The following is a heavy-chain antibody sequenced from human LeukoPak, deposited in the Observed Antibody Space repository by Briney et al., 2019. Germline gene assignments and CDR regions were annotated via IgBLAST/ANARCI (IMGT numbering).Heavy chain of an antibody. V-gene: IGHV1-69*13. D-gene: IGHD3-10*01. CDR3: ARSEFAGELFVWFDP. CDR1: GGTFSSYA. J-gene: IGHJ5*02. CDR2: IIPIFGTA. Sequence: ASVKVSCKASGGTFSSYAISWVRQAPGQGLEWMGGIIPIFGTANYAQKFQGRVTITADESTSTAYMELSSLRSEDTAVYYCARSEFAGELFVWFDPWGQGTLVTVSS.